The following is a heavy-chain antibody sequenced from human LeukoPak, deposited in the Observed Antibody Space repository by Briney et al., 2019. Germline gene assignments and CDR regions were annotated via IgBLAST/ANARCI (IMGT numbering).Heavy chain of an antibody. D-gene: IGHD2-15*01. CDR3: ARDCSVGGLDFDS. CDR1: GFTFSHHG. J-gene: IGHJ5*01. Sequence: PGGSLRLSCAASGFTFSHHGMSWVRQAPGKGLEWVALIWSDGTRENYADSVKGRFTISRDISINTLYLQMNSLRVEDTAFYYCARDCSVGGLDFDSRGQETLVTVSS. V-gene: IGHV3-33*01. CDR2: IWSDGTRE.